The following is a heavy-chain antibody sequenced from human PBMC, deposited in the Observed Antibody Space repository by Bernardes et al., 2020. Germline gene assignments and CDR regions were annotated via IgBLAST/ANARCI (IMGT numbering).Heavy chain of an antibody. CDR2: IYWDDDK. V-gene: IGHV2-5*02. J-gene: IGHJ4*02. Sequence: SGPTQVQPTQTLTLTCTFSGFSLSTSGVGVGWIRQPPGEAPAWLALIYWDDDKRYSPSLKSRLTITKDTSKNQVVLTMTNMDPVDTATYYCAHSWYYGSGGFYNFDYWGQGTLVTGSA. CDR1: GFSLSTSGVG. D-gene: IGHD3-10*01. CDR3: AHSWYYGSGGFYNFDY.